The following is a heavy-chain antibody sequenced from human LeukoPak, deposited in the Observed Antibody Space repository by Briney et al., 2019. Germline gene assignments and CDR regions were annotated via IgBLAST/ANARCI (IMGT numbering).Heavy chain of an antibody. Sequence: KTSETLSLTCAVHGGSFSDYSWSWIRQSPGKGLEWIGEIDHSGSTTYNPSLKSRVTILVDTSNYQFSLKLTSVTAADTAVYYCARGEAEIDYWGQGTLVTVSS. V-gene: IGHV4-34*01. CDR1: GGSFSDYS. CDR3: ARGEAEIDY. J-gene: IGHJ4*02. CDR2: IDHSGST.